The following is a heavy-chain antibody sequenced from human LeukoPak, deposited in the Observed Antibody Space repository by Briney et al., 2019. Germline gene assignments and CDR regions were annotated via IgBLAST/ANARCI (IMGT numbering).Heavy chain of an antibody. V-gene: IGHV3-9*01. CDR3: AKAYYYDSSGPLDY. J-gene: IGHJ4*02. Sequence: GRSLRLSCAASGFTFDDYAMHWVRQAPGKGVEWVSGISWNSGSIIYADSVKGRFTISRDNAKNSLYLQMNSLRAEDTALYYCAKAYYYDSSGPLDYWGQGTLVTVSS. D-gene: IGHD3-22*01. CDR1: GFTFDDYA. CDR2: ISWNSGSI.